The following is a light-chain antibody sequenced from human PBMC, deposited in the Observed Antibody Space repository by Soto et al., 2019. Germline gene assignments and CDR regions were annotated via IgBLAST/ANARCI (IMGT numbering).Light chain of an antibody. CDR1: ESLSTY. V-gene: IGKV3D-15*01. CDR2: GAS. J-gene: IGKJ2*01. Sequence: EIVMTQSPATLSVSPGERVTLSCRANESLSTYLAWYQQKPGQAPRLLIYGASTRATGVPARFSGSGSATDFTLTISSLQSEDSAVYYCQSYNDWPFSFGQGTKLQIK. CDR3: QSYNDWPFS.